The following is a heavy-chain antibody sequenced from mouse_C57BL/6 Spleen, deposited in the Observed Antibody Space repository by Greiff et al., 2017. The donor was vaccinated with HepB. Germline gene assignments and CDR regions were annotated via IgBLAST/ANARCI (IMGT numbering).Heavy chain of an antibody. CDR3: ARGWIYYGNYRYFDV. Sequence: EVQLQQSGPELVKPGASVKISCKASGYTFTDYYMNWVKQSHGKSLEWIGDINPNNGGTSYNQKFKGKATLTVDKSSSTAYMELRSLTSEDSAVYYCARGWIYYGNYRYFDVWGTGTTVTVSS. CDR1: GYTFTDYY. J-gene: IGHJ1*03. V-gene: IGHV1-26*01. D-gene: IGHD2-1*01. CDR2: INPNNGGT.